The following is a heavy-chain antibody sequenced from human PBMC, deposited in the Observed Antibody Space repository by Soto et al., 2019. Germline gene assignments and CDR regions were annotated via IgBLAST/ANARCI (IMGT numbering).Heavy chain of an antibody. CDR3: ARDSRYCSSTSCANTTTGWEGQGLGY. Sequence: QVQLVQSGAEVKKPGASVKVSCKASGYTFTSYGISWVRQAPGQGLEWMGWISAYNGKKKYEQKLQGRATRNTDTSTSTAYMELRSLRSDDTAVYYCARDSRYCSSTSCANTTTGWEGQGLGYWGQGTLVTVSS. D-gene: IGHD2-2*01. J-gene: IGHJ4*02. CDR1: GYTFTSYG. V-gene: IGHV1-18*01. CDR2: ISAYNGKK.